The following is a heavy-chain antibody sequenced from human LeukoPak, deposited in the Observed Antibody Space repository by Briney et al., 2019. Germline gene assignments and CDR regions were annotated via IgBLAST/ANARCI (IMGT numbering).Heavy chain of an antibody. V-gene: IGHV3-66*01. CDR2: IYSGGST. CDR1: GFTFSNYG. Sequence: PGGSLRLSCAASGFTFSNYGMTWVRQAPGKGLEWVSVIYSGGSTYYADSVKGRFTISRDNSKNTLYLQMNSLRAEDTAVYYCARAQVYDIVVVWGQGTLVTVSS. J-gene: IGHJ4*02. CDR3: ARAQVYDIVVV. D-gene: IGHD2-2*01.